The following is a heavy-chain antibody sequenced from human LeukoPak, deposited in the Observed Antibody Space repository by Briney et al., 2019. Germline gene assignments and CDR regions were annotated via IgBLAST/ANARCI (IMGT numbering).Heavy chain of an antibody. J-gene: IGHJ4*02. Sequence: PGGSLRLSCAASGFTFSDYSMNWVRQAPGKGLEWVSYISFSVNTKYYGDSVKGRFTTSRDNAKNSLYLHMDSLRAEDTAVYYCARGANSSGWAYFDHWGQGTLVTVSS. CDR1: GFTFSDYS. V-gene: IGHV3-48*04. CDR2: ISFSVNTK. D-gene: IGHD6-19*01. CDR3: ARGANSSGWAYFDH.